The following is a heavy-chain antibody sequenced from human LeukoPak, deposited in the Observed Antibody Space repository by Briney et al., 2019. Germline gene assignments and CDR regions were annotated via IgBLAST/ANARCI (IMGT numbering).Heavy chain of an antibody. CDR2: ISSSSSYI. CDR1: GFTFSSYG. D-gene: IGHD1-26*01. Sequence: GGSLRLSCAASGFTFSSYGMSWVRQAPGKGLEWVSSISSSSSYIYYADSVKGRFTISRDNAKNSLYLQMNSLRAEDTAVYYCARDGTPYRPFDYWGQGTLVTVSS. V-gene: IGHV3-21*01. J-gene: IGHJ4*02. CDR3: ARDGTPYRPFDY.